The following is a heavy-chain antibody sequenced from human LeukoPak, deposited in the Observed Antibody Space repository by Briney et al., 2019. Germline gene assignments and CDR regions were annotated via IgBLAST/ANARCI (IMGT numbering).Heavy chain of an antibody. CDR3: ARALPSYYSDNWYPLDS. V-gene: IGHV1-3*01. CDR2: INAGNGNT. J-gene: IGHJ4*02. Sequence: PGASVKVSCKASGYIFTSYVIHWVRQAPGQRLEWMGCINAGNGNTKYSQKFQGRVTITRDTSASTAYMELSSLRSEDTAVYYCARALPSYYSDNWYPLDSWGQGTLVTVSS. D-gene: IGHD3-10*01. CDR1: GYIFTSYV.